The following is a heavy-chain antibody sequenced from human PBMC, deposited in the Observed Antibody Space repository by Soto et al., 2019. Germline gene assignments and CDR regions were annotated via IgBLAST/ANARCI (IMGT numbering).Heavy chain of an antibody. CDR3: ARSMLPDYYDSGGETADY. D-gene: IGHD3-22*01. V-gene: IGHV3-30-3*01. J-gene: IGHJ4*02. Sequence: GGSLRLSCAASGFTFSDYAIHWVRQAPGKGLEWVAVISYVGSNTYYADSVKGRFTISRDNSKNTLYLQMNSLRAEDTAVYYCARSMLPDYYDSGGETADYWGQGTLVTVSS. CDR2: ISYVGSNT. CDR1: GFTFSDYA.